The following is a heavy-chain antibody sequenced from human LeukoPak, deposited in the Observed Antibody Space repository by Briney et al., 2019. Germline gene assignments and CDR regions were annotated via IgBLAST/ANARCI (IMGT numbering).Heavy chain of an antibody. J-gene: IGHJ4*02. CDR1: GFTFSSYW. Sequence: GGSLRLSCAASGFTFSSYWMTWVRQAPGKGLEWVANIHQDGSEKYYVDSVKGRFTISRDNAKNSLYLQMNSLRGDDTAVYFCARDQTFYGSGSLDYWGQGTLVTVSS. CDR3: ARDQTFYGSGSLDY. D-gene: IGHD3-10*01. CDR2: IHQDGSEK. V-gene: IGHV3-7*01.